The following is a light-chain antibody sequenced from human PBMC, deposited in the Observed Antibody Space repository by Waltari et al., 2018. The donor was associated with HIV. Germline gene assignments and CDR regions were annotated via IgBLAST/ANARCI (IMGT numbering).Light chain of an antibody. Sequence: QSVLTQPSSASGTLGQRVTMSCSGSTSNIGSNYLYWYQQLPGPAPKLLIYRDNQRPSGVPDRFSGSKSGTSASLAISGLRSEDEADYYCAAWDDSLSGSTWVFGGGTTVTVL. J-gene: IGLJ2*01. CDR1: TSNIGSNY. CDR2: RDN. V-gene: IGLV1-47*01. CDR3: AAWDDSLSGSTWV.